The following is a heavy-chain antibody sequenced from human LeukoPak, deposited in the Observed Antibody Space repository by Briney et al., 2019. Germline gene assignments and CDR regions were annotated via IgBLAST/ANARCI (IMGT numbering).Heavy chain of an antibody. D-gene: IGHD6-19*01. J-gene: IGHJ3*02. CDR1: GYTFTGYY. Sequence: AASVKVSCKASGYTFTGYYMHWVRQAPGQGLEWMGWINPNSGGTNYAQKFQGRVTMTRDTSISTAYMELRSLRSDDTAVYYCARAGWYELPRYAFDIWGQGTMVTVSS. CDR3: ARAGWYELPRYAFDI. V-gene: IGHV1-2*02. CDR2: INPNSGGT.